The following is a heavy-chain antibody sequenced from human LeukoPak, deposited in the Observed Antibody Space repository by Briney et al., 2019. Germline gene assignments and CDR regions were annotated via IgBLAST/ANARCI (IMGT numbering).Heavy chain of an antibody. Sequence: SVKVSCKASGGTFSSYAISWVRQAPGQGLEWMGGITPIFGAANYAQKFQGRVTITADESTNTAYMELRSLRSDDTAVYYCARGSYNPSHENWGQGTLVTVSS. J-gene: IGHJ4*02. D-gene: IGHD3-16*01. CDR3: ARGSYNPSHEN. CDR1: GGTFSSYA. V-gene: IGHV1-69*01. CDR2: ITPIFGAA.